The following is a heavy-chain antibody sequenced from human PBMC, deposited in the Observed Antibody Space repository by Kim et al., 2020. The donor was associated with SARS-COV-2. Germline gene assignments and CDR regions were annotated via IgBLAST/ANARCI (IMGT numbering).Heavy chain of an antibody. Sequence: SETLSLTCTVSGGSISSYYWSWIRQPPGKGLEWIGYIYYSGSTNYNPSLKSRVTISVDTSKNQFSLKLSSVTAADTAVYYCASSGDGGDLYYDSSYAFDIWGQGTMVTVSS. V-gene: IGHV4-59*01. J-gene: IGHJ3*02. CDR1: GGSISSYY. D-gene: IGHD3-22*01. CDR3: ASSGDGGDLYYDSSYAFDI. CDR2: IYYSGST.